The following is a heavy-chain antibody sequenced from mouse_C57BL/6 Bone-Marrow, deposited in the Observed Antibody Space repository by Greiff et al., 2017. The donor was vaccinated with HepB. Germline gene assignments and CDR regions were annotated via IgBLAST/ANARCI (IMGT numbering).Heavy chain of an antibody. D-gene: IGHD1-1*01. Sequence: QVQLQQPGAELVKPGASVKMSCKASGYTFTSYWITWVKQRPGQGLEWIGDIYPGSGSTNYNEKFKSKATLTVDTSSSTAYMQLSSLTSEDSAVYYCARDPSYYYVSSPYYFDYWGQGTTLTVSS. CDR2: IYPGSGST. J-gene: IGHJ2*01. CDR1: GYTFTSYW. V-gene: IGHV1-55*01. CDR3: ARDPSYYYVSSPYYFDY.